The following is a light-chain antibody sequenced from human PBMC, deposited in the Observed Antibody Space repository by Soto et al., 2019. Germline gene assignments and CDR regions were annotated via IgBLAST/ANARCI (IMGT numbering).Light chain of an antibody. Sequence: EIVLTQSPATLSLSPGERATLSCRASQSVSSYLAWYQQKPGQAPRLLIYDASNRATGIPARFSGSGSWTDFTITISSLEPEDVAVYYWQQRSNWPRTFGQGTKLEIK. CDR3: QQRSNWPRT. J-gene: IGKJ2*01. CDR2: DAS. CDR1: QSVSSY. V-gene: IGKV3-11*01.